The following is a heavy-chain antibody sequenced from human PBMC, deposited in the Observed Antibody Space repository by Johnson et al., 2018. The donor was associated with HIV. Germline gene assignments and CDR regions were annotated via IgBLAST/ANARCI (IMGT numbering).Heavy chain of an antibody. CDR2: ISYDGSNK. CDR1: GFTFSSYA. V-gene: IGHV3-30-3*01. Sequence: QVQLVESGGGVVQPGRSLRLSCAASGFTFSSYAMHWVRQAPGKGLEWVAVISYDGSNKFYADSVKGRFTISRDNSNNTLYLQMNSLRAEDTALYYCASPYYYASGTYYNEKPMDAFDIWGQGTMVTVSS. D-gene: IGHD3-10*01. J-gene: IGHJ3*02. CDR3: ASPYYYASGTYYNEKPMDAFDI.